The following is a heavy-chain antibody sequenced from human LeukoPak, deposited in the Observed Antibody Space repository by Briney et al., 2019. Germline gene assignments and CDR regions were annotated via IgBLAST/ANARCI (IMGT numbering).Heavy chain of an antibody. Sequence: SGGSLRLSCVASGFTFSRYGMHWVRQAPGKGLEWVAFIPYHENLEYYAASVKGRFTVSRDDSKNTVYLQMNGLRAEGTAVYYCVRTGPLKTWFDPWGHGTQVTVSS. J-gene: IGHJ5*02. CDR3: VRTGPLKTWFDP. CDR2: IPYHENLE. V-gene: IGHV3-30*02. CDR1: GFTFSRYG. D-gene: IGHD1-1*01.